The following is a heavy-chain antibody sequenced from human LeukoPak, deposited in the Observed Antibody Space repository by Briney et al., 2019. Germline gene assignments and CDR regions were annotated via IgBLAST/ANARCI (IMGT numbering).Heavy chain of an antibody. J-gene: IGHJ4*02. CDR2: ISYSGNYI. CDR1: GYTFSSYN. CDR3: VRLRRNSDTSGFYYYYDF. V-gene: IGHV3-21*01. Sequence: GGSLRLSCLASGYTFSSYNINWVRQAPGKGLEWVSSISYSGNYIYYADSVRGRFRISRDDARDSLYLQMNSLRAEDTAVYYCVRLRRNSDTSGFYYYYDFWGQGTLVTVSS. D-gene: IGHD3-22*01.